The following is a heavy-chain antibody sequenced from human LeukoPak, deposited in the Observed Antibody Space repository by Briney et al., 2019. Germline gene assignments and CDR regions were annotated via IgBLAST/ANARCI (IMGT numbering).Heavy chain of an antibody. D-gene: IGHD6-13*01. Sequence: SETLSLICTVSGDSISSGGYYWSWIRQHPGKGLEWIGYIYYSGSTYYNPSLKSRVTISIDASKNQFSLKLTSVTAADTAVYYCARVAGYSSPFAYWGQGTLVTVSS. CDR1: GDSISSGGYY. CDR3: ARVAGYSSPFAY. CDR2: IYYSGST. V-gene: IGHV4-31*03. J-gene: IGHJ4*02.